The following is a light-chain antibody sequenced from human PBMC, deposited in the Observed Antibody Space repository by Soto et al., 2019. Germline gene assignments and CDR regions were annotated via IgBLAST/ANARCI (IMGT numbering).Light chain of an antibody. CDR2: KAS. J-gene: IGKJ1*01. CDR3: QHYNSYSEA. V-gene: IGKV1-5*03. Sequence: EIQVTLSLSTLSGSVGGRVTITCLASQTISSWLAWYQQKPGKAPKLLIYKASTVKSGVPSRFSGSGSGTEFTLTISSLQPDDFATYYCQHYNSYSEAFGQGTKVDI. CDR1: QTISSW.